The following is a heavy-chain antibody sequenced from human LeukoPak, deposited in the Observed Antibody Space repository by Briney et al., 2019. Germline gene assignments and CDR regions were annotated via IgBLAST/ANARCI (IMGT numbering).Heavy chain of an antibody. CDR3: AKEGAYPIITYDS. J-gene: IGHJ5*01. D-gene: IGHD3-10*01. CDR2: IKRDGNEK. CDR1: GFTFSSYW. Sequence: GGSLRLPCAASGFTFSSYWMNWVRQAPGKGLEWVANIKRDGNEKNYVDSVKGRFSISRGNAKNSLYLQMDSLRAEDTAVYYCAKEGAYPIITYDSWGQGALVTVSS. V-gene: IGHV3-7*01.